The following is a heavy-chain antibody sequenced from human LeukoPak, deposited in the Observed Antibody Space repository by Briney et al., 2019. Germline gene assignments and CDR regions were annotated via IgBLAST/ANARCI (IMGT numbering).Heavy chain of an antibody. CDR2: IDKKANFYAT. J-gene: IGHJ5*02. CDR1: GFSFSGSA. D-gene: IGHD1-26*01. Sequence: GGSLRLSCAASGFSFSGSAIHWVRQSSGEGLEWVGHIDKKANFYATASAASVEGRFTISRDDSRNTAYLQMTSLKTEDTAPYYCTRDSGTYNWLDPWGQGTLVIVSS. CDR3: TRDSGTYNWLDP. V-gene: IGHV3-73*01.